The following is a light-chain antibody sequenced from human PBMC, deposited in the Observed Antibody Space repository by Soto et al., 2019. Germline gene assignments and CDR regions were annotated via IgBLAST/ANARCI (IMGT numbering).Light chain of an antibody. CDR1: NRNVCGYNY. V-gene: IGLV2-14*01. CDR3: SSYTSASSLNRV. CDR2: EVS. J-gene: IGLJ3*02. Sequence: SAVTQPASVSGSPGQAITMSCSVTNRNVCGYNYVSWYQHHPGKAPRLMIYEVSHRPSGVSNRFSGSKSGNTASLTISGLQAEDEADYYCSSYTSASSLNRVFGGGTKVTVL.